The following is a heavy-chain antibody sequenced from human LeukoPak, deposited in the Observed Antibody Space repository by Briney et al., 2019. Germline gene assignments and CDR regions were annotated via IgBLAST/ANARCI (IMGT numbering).Heavy chain of an antibody. Sequence: ASVKVSCKTSGYTFAAYHMHWVRQAPGQGLEFMGWIYPPTGGTILAEKFQGRVTMTRDTSITTAYMELSGLNFDDTAVYYCVRESWYYDHWGQGTLVTVSS. D-gene: IGHD3-16*01. CDR3: VRESWYYDH. V-gene: IGHV1-2*02. CDR1: GYTFAAYH. CDR2: IYPPTGGT. J-gene: IGHJ4*02.